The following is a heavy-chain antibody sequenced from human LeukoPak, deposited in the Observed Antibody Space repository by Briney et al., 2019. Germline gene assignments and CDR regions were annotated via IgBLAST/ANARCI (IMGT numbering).Heavy chain of an antibody. CDR2: IIPIFGTA. V-gene: IGHV1-69*13. CDR1: GGTFISYA. Sequence: SVKVSCKASGGTFISYAISWVRQAPGQGLEWMGGIIPIFGTANYAQKFQGRVTITADESTSTAYMELSSLRSEDTAVYYCARDHSSSSAFDYWGQGTLVTVSS. CDR3: ARDHSSSSAFDY. J-gene: IGHJ4*02. D-gene: IGHD6-13*01.